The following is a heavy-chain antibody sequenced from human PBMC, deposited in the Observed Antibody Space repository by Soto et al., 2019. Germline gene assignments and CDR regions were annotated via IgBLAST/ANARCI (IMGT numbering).Heavy chain of an antibody. V-gene: IGHV1-46*01. D-gene: IGHD3-22*01. CDR2: IHPSGGST. CDR3: AITMIVVDAFYFDY. CDR1: GYTFTSYY. Sequence: ASVKVSCKASGYTFTSYYMDGVRQAPGQGLEWMGIIHPSGGSTSYAQKFQGRVTMTRDTSTSTVYMELSSLRSEDTAVYYCAITMIVVDAFYFDYWGQGTLVTVSS. J-gene: IGHJ4*02.